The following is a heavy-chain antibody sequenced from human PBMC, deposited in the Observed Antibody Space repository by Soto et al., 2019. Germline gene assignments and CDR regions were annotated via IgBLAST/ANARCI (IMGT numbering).Heavy chain of an antibody. CDR3: GRTRAKFWCGYYHKDYYDYGMDV. J-gene: IGHJ6*02. CDR2: TYYRSKWYN. V-gene: IGHV6-1*01. D-gene: IGHD3-3*01. CDR1: GDSVSSNSAA. Sequence: PSQTLSLTCAISGDSVSSNSAAWNWIRQSPSRGLEWLGRTYYRSKWYNDYAVSVKSRITINPDTSKNQFSLQLNSVTPEDTAVYYCGRTRAKFWCGYYHKDYYDYGMDVWGQGTKVAVS.